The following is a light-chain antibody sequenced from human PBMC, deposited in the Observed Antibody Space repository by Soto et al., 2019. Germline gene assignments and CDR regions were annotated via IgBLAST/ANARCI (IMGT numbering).Light chain of an antibody. CDR2: YDS. V-gene: IGLV3-21*04. J-gene: IGLJ2*01. CDR3: QVWDSSSDHVI. Sequence: SYVLTQPPSVSVAPGKMARITCGGNNIGDKSVHWYQQKPGQAPVVVIYYDSDRPSGIPERFSGSNSGNTATLTISRVEAGDEADYYCQVWDSSSDHVIFGGGTKLTVL. CDR1: NIGDKS.